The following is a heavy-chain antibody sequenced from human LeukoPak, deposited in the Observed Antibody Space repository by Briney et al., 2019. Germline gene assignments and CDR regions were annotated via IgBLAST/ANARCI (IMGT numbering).Heavy chain of an antibody. CDR1: GFSLSTTGVG. J-gene: IGHJ4*02. Sequence: SGPTLVNPTQTLTLTCTFSGFSLSTTGVGVGWIRQPPGKALEWLAHVYWDDDKRYSPSLKTRLTITKDTSKNQVVLTMTNMDPVDTATYFCARPYFFGSELYFDYWGQGSLVTVSS. D-gene: IGHD3-10*01. CDR2: VYWDDDK. CDR3: ARPYFFGSELYFDY. V-gene: IGHV2-5*02.